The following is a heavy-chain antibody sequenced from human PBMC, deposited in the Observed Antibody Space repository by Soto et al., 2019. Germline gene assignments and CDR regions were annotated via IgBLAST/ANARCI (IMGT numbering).Heavy chain of an antibody. CDR1: GFTFSIYG. J-gene: IGHJ4*02. D-gene: IGHD3-16*01. CDR2: IADTT. CDR3: AKNGGTRQYDY. Sequence: EVQQLESGGGLVQPGGSLRLSCAASGFTFSIYGMTWVRQAPGKGLEWVSGIADTTYYADFVKGRFTISRDSSKNTMYMQMNRRRAGDTAVYSCAKNGGTRQYDYWVQGTLGTVSS. V-gene: IGHV3-23*01.